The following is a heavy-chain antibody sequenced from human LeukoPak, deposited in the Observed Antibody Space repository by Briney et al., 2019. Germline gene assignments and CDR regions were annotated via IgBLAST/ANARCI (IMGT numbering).Heavy chain of an antibody. J-gene: IGHJ4*02. CDR1: GYTFTGYY. Sequence: ASVKVSCKASGYTFTGYYMHWVRQAPGQGLEWMGWINPNSGGTNYAQKFQGRVSMTRDTSISTAYMELSRLRSDDTAVYYCARARYYYDSSGCVDYWGQGTLVTVSS. D-gene: IGHD3-22*01. V-gene: IGHV1-2*02. CDR3: ARARYYYDSSGCVDY. CDR2: INPNSGGT.